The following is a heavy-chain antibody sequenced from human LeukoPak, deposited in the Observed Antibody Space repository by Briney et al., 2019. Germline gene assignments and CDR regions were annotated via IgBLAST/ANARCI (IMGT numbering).Heavy chain of an antibody. CDR3: AKGRMVRGVTFDY. J-gene: IGHJ4*02. V-gene: IGHV3-9*01. CDR1: GFTFDDYA. Sequence: ALRLSCAASGFTFDDYAMHWVRQAPGKGLEWVSGISWNSGSIGYAGSVKGRFTISRDNAKNSLYLQMNSLRAEDTALYYCAKGRMVRGVTFDYWGQGTLVTVSS. CDR2: ISWNSGSI. D-gene: IGHD3-10*01.